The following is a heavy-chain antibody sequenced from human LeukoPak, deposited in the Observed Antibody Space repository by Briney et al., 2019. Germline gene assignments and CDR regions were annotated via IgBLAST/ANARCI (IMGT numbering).Heavy chain of an antibody. Sequence: SETLSLTCTVYGGSFSGYYWSWIRQPPGKGLEWIGEINHSGSTNYNPSLKSRVTISVDTSRNQFSLKLSSVTAADTAVYYCARVEGNYYDSSGYSFDIWGQGTMVTVSS. CDR2: INHSGST. CDR1: GGSFSGYY. J-gene: IGHJ3*02. V-gene: IGHV4-34*01. D-gene: IGHD3-22*01. CDR3: ARVEGNYYDSSGYSFDI.